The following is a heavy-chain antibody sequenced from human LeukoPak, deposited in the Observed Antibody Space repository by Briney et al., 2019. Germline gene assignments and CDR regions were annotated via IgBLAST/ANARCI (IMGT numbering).Heavy chain of an antibody. J-gene: IGHJ1*01. V-gene: IGHV3-48*01. Sequence: SGGSLRLSCEASGFSFRSYSLNWVRQAPGKGLQWVSYISGSSDRIFYADSVKGRFTISRDNSKNTLYLQMNSLRAEDTAVYYCARGRGSGSWAGYFQHWGQGTLVTVSS. CDR2: ISGSSDRI. CDR3: ARGRGSGSWAGYFQH. D-gene: IGHD3-10*01. CDR1: GFSFRSYS.